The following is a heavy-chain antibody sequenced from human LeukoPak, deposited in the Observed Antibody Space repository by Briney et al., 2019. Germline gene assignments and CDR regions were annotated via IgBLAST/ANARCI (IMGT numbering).Heavy chain of an antibody. CDR2: ITSSGDTI. Sequence: GGSLRLSCAASGFTFSDYYMSWIRQVPGKGLEWVSYITSSGDTIYYADSVKGRFTISRDTPEHSVYLQMNSLRAEDTAVYYCAREGGNWGEGYFDYWGQGTLVTVSS. V-gene: IGHV3-11*01. J-gene: IGHJ4*02. D-gene: IGHD7-27*01. CDR3: AREGGNWGEGYFDY. CDR1: GFTFSDYY.